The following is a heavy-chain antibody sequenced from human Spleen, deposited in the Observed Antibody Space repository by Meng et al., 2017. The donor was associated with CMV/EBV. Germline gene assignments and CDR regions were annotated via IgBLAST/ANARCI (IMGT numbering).Heavy chain of an antibody. Sequence: SETLSLTCAVYGGSFSGYYWSWIRQPPGKGLEWIGEINHSGSTNYNPSLKSRVTISVDTSKNQFSLKLSSVTAADMAVYYCARDNRIIMGVVLTNYFDYWGQGTLVTVSS. CDR2: INHSGST. V-gene: IGHV4-34*01. CDR1: GGSFSGYY. CDR3: ARDNRIIMGVVLTNYFDY. D-gene: IGHD3-22*01. J-gene: IGHJ4*02.